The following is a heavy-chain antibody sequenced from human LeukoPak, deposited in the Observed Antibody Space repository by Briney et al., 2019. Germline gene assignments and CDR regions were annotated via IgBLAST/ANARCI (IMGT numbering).Heavy chain of an antibody. V-gene: IGHV1-69*04. CDR1: GGTLSCYA. CDR2: IIPILGIA. Sequence: ASVKVSCKASGGTLSCYAISWVRQAPGQGLEWMGRIIPILGIANYAQKFQGRVTITADKSTSTAYMELSSLRSEDTAVYYCASRPYYYDSSGYYQWGQGTLVTVSS. J-gene: IGHJ4*02. D-gene: IGHD3-22*01. CDR3: ASRPYYYDSSGYYQ.